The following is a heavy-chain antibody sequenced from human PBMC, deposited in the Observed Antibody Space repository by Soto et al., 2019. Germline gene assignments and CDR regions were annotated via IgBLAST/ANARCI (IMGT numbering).Heavy chain of an antibody. D-gene: IGHD2-15*01. CDR3: ARIYYCSGGSCYSAGAYYYYYYMDV. Sequence: ASVKVSCKASGYTFTSYGISWVRQAPGQGLEWMGWISAYNGNTNYAQKLQGRVTMTTDTSTSTAYMELRSLRSDDTAVYYCARIYYCSGGSCYSAGAYYYYYYMDVWGKGTTVTVSS. CDR1: GYTFTSYG. CDR2: ISAYNGNT. V-gene: IGHV1-18*01. J-gene: IGHJ6*03.